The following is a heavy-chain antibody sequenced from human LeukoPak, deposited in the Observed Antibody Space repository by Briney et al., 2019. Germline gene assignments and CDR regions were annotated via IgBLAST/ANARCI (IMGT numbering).Heavy chain of an antibody. CDR2: IKQDGSEK. D-gene: IGHD1-26*01. Sequence: GGSLRLSCAASGFTFSSYWMSWVRQAPGKGLEWVASIKQDGSEKYYVDSVKGQFTISRDNGENSLYLQMNILRVEDTAFYYCARDRPSGSNMDVWGKGTTVTVSS. J-gene: IGHJ6*03. CDR1: GFTFSSYW. CDR3: ARDRPSGSNMDV. V-gene: IGHV3-7*01.